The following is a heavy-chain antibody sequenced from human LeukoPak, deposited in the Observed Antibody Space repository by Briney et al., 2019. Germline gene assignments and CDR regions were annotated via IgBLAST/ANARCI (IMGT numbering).Heavy chain of an antibody. CDR2: IIPMFPTP. CDR1: GGSFNRNA. CDR3: ARVSYYYGSGSYNNWFDP. D-gene: IGHD3-10*01. J-gene: IGHJ5*02. Sequence: GSSVKVSCKASGGSFNRNAVSWVRQAPGQGLEWMGGIIPMFPTPNYAQKFQDRVTITADESTTTVYMELSSLRFEDTAVYYCARVSYYYGSGSYNNWFDPWGQGTLVTVSS. V-gene: IGHV1-69*01.